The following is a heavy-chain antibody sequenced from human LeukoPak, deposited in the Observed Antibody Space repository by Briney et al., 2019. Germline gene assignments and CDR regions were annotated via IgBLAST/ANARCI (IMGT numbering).Heavy chain of an antibody. CDR2: IYPGDSKT. CDR3: ARQRGTTVTTSWFDP. J-gene: IGHJ5*02. D-gene: IGHD4-11*01. CDR1: GYSFTNYW. V-gene: IGHV5-51*01. Sequence: GESLKISCKASGYSFTNYWIGWVRPKPGEGLEWMGIIYPGDSKTTYNPSFEGQVTISADKSVNTAYLSLQASGTAIYYCARQRGTTVTTSWFDPWGQGTLVTVSS.